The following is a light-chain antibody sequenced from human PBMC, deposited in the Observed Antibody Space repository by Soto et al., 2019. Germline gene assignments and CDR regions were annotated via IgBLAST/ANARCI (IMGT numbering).Light chain of an antibody. CDR2: GSF. J-gene: IGKJ5*01. CDR1: QSVDNN. V-gene: IGKV3-15*01. CDR3: QQYNDRPPIT. Sequence: IVMTPAPITLSASPEERATLSCGASQSVDNNVAWYQQKPGQAPRLLIVGSFARATGIPARFSGSGSGSEFTLTISGLQSEDFAVYYCQQYNDRPPITFGQGTRLEIK.